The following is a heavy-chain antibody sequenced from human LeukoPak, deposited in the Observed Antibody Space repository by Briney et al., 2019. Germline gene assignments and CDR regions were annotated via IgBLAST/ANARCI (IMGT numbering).Heavy chain of an antibody. CDR3: ARVYSSGWYDY. Sequence: GGSLRLSCAASGFTFSSYSMNRVRQAPGKGLEWVSSISSSSSYIYYADSVKGRFTISRDNAKNSLYLQMNSLRAEDTAVYYCARVYSSGWYDYWGQGTLVTVSS. J-gene: IGHJ4*02. CDR2: ISSSSSYI. V-gene: IGHV3-21*01. D-gene: IGHD6-19*01. CDR1: GFTFSSYS.